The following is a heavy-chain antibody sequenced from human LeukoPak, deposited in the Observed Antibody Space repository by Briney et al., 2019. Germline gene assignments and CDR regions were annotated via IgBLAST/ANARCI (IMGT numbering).Heavy chain of an antibody. Sequence: ASVKVSCKASGYTFTSYGISWVRQAPGQGLEWMGWISAYNGNTNYAQKLQGRVTMTTDTSTSTAYMELRSLRSDDTAVYYCARRSTSTYYYYGMDVWGQGTTVTVFS. CDR1: GYTFTSYG. CDR3: ARRSTSTYYYYGMDV. J-gene: IGHJ6*02. V-gene: IGHV1-18*01. D-gene: IGHD1-14*01. CDR2: ISAYNGNT.